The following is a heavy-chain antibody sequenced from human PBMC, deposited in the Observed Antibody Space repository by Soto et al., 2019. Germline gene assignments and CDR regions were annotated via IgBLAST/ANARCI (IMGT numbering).Heavy chain of an antibody. Sequence: GGSLRLSCAASGFIFENYWMIWVRHAPGKGLDLVSAFSGSGGSTYYADSVKGRFTISRDNSKNTLYLQMNSLRAEDTAVYYCAKDIPYSSSWYLVGSDYYYGMDVWGQGTTVTVSS. CDR3: AKDIPYSSSWYLVGSDYYYGMDV. D-gene: IGHD6-13*01. V-gene: IGHV3-23*01. J-gene: IGHJ6*02. CDR2: FSGSGGST. CDR1: GFIFENYW.